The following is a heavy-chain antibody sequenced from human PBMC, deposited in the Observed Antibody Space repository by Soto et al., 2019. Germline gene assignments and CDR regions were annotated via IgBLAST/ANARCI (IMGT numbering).Heavy chain of an antibody. Sequence: GGSLRLSCEASGFVFSTYSMNWVRQAPGKGLEWISYISSTSGTIYYTDSVKGRFTISRDNSRNTLYLQMNSLRADDTALYYCAKDRSVDTRDWFDPWGQGTLVTVSS. CDR2: ISSTSGTI. V-gene: IGHV3-23*01. D-gene: IGHD5-18*01. CDR1: GFVFSTYS. CDR3: AKDRSVDTRDWFDP. J-gene: IGHJ5*02.